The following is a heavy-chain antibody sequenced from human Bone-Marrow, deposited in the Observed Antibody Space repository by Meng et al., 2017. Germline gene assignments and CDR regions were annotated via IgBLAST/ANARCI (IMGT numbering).Heavy chain of an antibody. CDR1: GFTFSSYG. CDR3: ARDLGQLAP. Sequence: GGSLRLSCAASGFTFSSYGMHWVRQAPGKGLEWVAVIWYDGSNKYYADSVKGRFTISRDNSKNTLYLQMNSLRAEDTTVYYCARDLGQLAPWGQGTLVTVSS. V-gene: IGHV3-33*08. J-gene: IGHJ5*02. D-gene: IGHD6-6*01. CDR2: IWYDGSNK.